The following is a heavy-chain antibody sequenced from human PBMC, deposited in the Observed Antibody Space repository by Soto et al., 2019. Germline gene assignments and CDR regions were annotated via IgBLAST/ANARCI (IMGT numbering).Heavy chain of an antibody. CDR2: ISSSASYM. J-gene: IGHJ4*02. V-gene: IGHV3-21*01. D-gene: IGHD5-12*01. CDR3: ARECVDTVTSITIPFDY. CDR1: GFTFSIYW. Sequence: PGGSLRLSCVASGFTFSIYWMHWVRQAPGKGLVWVSFISSSASYMYYADSVKGRFTISRDNSKKSLYLQMNSLRADDTAVYYCARECVDTVTSITIPFDYWGQGALVTVSS.